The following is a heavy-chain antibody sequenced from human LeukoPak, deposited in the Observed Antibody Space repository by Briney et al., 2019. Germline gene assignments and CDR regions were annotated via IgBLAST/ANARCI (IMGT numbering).Heavy chain of an antibody. Sequence: GASVKVSCKASGYTFTGYYMHWVRQAPGQGLEWMGWINPNSGGTNYAQKFQGRVTMTRDTSISTAYMELSRLRPDDTAVYYCARGRLLWFGEATFDPWGQGTLVTVSS. D-gene: IGHD3-10*01. V-gene: IGHV1-2*02. CDR3: ARGRLLWFGEATFDP. J-gene: IGHJ5*02. CDR2: INPNSGGT. CDR1: GYTFTGYY.